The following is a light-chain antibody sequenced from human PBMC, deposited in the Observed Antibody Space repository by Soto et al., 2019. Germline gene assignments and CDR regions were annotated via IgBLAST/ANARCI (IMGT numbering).Light chain of an antibody. CDR3: QQYGTSPRYT. Sequence: EIVLTQSPGTLSLSPGERATLSCRASQRVTASYLAWYQQRPGQAPRLLIYTASSRATGVPDRFSGSGSATDSTLTISRLEPEDSAVYYCQQYGTSPRYTFGQGTKLESK. V-gene: IGKV3-20*01. CDR2: TAS. J-gene: IGKJ2*01. CDR1: QRVTASY.